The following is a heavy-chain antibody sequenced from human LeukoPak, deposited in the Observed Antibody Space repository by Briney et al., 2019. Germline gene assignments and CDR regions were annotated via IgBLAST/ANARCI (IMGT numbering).Heavy chain of an antibody. J-gene: IGHJ4*02. D-gene: IGHD3-10*01. CDR3: ARQIPRKYYYGSGSIYYFDY. V-gene: IGHV5-51*01. Sequence: GESLKTSCKGSGYSFTSYWIGWVRQMPGKGLEWMGIIYPGDSDTRYSPSFQGQVTISADKSISTAYLQWSSLKASDTAMYYCARQIPRKYYYGSGSIYYFDYWGQGTLVTVSS. CDR2: IYPGDSDT. CDR1: GYSFTSYW.